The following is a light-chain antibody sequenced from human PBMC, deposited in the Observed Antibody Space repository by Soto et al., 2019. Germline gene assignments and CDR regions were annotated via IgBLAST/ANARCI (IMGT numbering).Light chain of an antibody. Sequence: DIQITQSPSSVSAFVGDRVAITCRAIHDIARWLAWYQQQPGKAPRLLIYAASSLQSGVPTRFSGSGSGTDFTLTITNLQPEDSAVYYCQQVKGFPLTFGGGTKVEIK. J-gene: IGKJ4*01. CDR3: QQVKGFPLT. CDR2: AAS. V-gene: IGKV1-12*01. CDR1: HDIARW.